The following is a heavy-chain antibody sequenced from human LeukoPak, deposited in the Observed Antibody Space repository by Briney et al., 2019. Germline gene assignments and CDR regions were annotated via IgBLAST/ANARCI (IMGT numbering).Heavy chain of an antibody. CDR3: ARDPSFNAFDI. CDR1: GGSISSGGYY. Sequence: SETLSLTCTVSGGSISSGGYYWSWIRQPPGKGLEWIGYIYHSGGTYYNPSLKSRVTISVDTSKNQFSLKLSSVTAADTAVYYCARDPSFNAFDIWGQGTMVTVSS. D-gene: IGHD2/OR15-2a*01. J-gene: IGHJ3*02. CDR2: IYHSGGT. V-gene: IGHV4-30-2*01.